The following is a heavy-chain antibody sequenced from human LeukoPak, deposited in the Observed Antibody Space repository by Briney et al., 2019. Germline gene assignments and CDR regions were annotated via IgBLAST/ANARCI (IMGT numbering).Heavy chain of an antibody. CDR2: ISISGGST. V-gene: IGHV3-23*01. D-gene: IGHD4-17*01. Sequence: PGGSLRLSCAASGFTFSSHAMSWVRQAPGKGLEWVSSISISGGSTYYADSVKGRFTISRDNSKNTLYLQMTSPRPEDTGVYYCATEIRPNDYWGQGTLVTVSS. CDR1: GFTFSSHA. J-gene: IGHJ4*02. CDR3: ATEIRPNDY.